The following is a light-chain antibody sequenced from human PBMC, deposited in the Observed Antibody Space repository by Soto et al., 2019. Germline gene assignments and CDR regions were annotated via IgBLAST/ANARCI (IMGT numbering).Light chain of an antibody. J-gene: IGLJ3*02. V-gene: IGLV2-14*01. CDR3: SSYKCSTTLRV. CDR2: EVT. Sequence: SALTQPASVSGSPGQSITLSCAGTTNDIGSYNYVSWFQQHPGEAPKLIIFEVTHRPSGISTRFSGSKSGNTASLTISDLQAEDEALYYCSSYKCSTTLRVFGGGTKLTVL. CDR1: TNDIGSYNY.